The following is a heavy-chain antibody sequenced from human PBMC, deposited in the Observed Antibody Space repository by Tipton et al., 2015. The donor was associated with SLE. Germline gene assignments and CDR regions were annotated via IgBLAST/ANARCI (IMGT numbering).Heavy chain of an antibody. CDR1: GYTFTNYI. D-gene: IGHD1-1*01. CDR2: IRAHNGDT. CDR3: ARVFRTTAGDY. Sequence: QLVQSGAEVREPGASVKVSCQTSGYTFTNYILMWVRQAPGQGLEWLGWIRAHNGDTNFAQRLQGRVTMATDTFTSTAYLELRSLRYDDTAMYCCARVFRTTAGDYWGQGTLVTVSS. V-gene: IGHV1-18*01. J-gene: IGHJ4*02.